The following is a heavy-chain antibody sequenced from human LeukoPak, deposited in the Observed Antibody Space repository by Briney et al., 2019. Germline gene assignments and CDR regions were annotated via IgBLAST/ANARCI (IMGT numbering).Heavy chain of an antibody. CDR1: GGSISSYY. Sequence: SETLSLTCTVSGGSISSYYWSWIRQPPGKGLEWIGSIYYSGSTYYNPSLKSRVTISVDTSKNQFSLKLSSVTAADTAVYYCARRNAGDAFDIWGQGTMVTVSS. CDR2: IYYSGST. CDR3: ARRNAGDAFDI. V-gene: IGHV4-59*05. J-gene: IGHJ3*02. D-gene: IGHD2-8*01.